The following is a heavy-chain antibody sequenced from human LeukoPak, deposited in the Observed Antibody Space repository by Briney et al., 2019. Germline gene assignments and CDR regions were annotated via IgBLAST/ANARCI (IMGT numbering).Heavy chain of an antibody. D-gene: IGHD5-12*01. CDR1: GGSFSGYY. V-gene: IGHV4-34*01. Sequence: SETLSLTCAVYGGSFSGYYWSWIRQPPGKGLEWIGEINQSGSTNYNPSLKSRVTISVDTSKNQFSLKLSSVTAADTAVYYCARRPSEGYSGYDGQYNWFDPWGQGTLVTVSS. CDR2: INQSGST. J-gene: IGHJ5*02. CDR3: ARRPSEGYSGYDGQYNWFDP.